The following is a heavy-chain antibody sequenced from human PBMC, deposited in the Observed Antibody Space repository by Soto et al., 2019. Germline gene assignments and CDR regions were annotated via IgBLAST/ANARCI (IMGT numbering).Heavy chain of an antibody. CDR1: GGTFSTYS. V-gene: IGHV1-69*02. D-gene: IGHD2-15*01. CDR2: IIPMLGIR. CDR3: TIGRWSGEVFDI. J-gene: IGHJ3*02. Sequence: QVQLVQSGAEVKKPGSSVKVSCKDSGGTFSTYSMFWVRQAPGQGLEWMGRIIPMLGIRNYAQRFQDRVTITADKSTATAHMELSSLRSEDTALYYWTIGRWSGEVFDIWGQGTMVTVSS.